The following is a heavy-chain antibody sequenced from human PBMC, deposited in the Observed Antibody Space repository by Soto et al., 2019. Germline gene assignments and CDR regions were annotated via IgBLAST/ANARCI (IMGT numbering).Heavy chain of an antibody. Sequence: QVQLVQSGAEVKKPGSSVKVSCKASGGTFSSYAISWVRQAPGQGLEWMRGIIPIFGTANYAQKFQGRVTITADKSTSTAYMELSSLRSEDTAVYYCPRVQLGIPQPRWWNDVAWVLGDYYYYYGMDVWGQGTTVTVSS. CDR3: PRVQLGIPQPRWWNDVAWVLGDYYYYYGMDV. CDR2: IIPIFGTA. J-gene: IGHJ6*02. D-gene: IGHD1-1*01. V-gene: IGHV1-69*06. CDR1: GGTFSSYA.